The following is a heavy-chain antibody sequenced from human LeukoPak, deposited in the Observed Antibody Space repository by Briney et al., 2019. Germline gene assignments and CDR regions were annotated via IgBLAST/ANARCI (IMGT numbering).Heavy chain of an antibody. CDR2: MRYDGSDQ. D-gene: IGHD3-22*01. CDR3: AKDRLVMVVVIITLPDY. V-gene: IGHV3-30*02. J-gene: IGHJ4*02. Sequence: GGSPRLSCAASGFTFSSHGMHWVRQAPGKGLEWVAFMRYDGSDQHYADSVKGRFTISRDNSKNTLYLQMNSLQPEDTAVYYCAKDRLVMVVVIITLPDYWGQGTLVTVSS. CDR1: GFTFSSHG.